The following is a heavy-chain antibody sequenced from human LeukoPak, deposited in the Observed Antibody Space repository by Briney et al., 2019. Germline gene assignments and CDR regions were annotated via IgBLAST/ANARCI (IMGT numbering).Heavy chain of an antibody. CDR1: GGSISSSY. D-gene: IGHD3-22*01. J-gene: IGHJ4*02. V-gene: IGHV4-4*07. CDR2: IYGSGST. CDR3: ARGYYDSGGYYTEFAN. Sequence: SDTLSLTCTASGGSISSSYWSWLRQPAGKGLEWIGRIYGSGSTDYNPSLRSRITMSGDASRNKFSLKVTSVTAADTAVYFCARGYYDSGGYYTEFANWGQGTLVTVSS.